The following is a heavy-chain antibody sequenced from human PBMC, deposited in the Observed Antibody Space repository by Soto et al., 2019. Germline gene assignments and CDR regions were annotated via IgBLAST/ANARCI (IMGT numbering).Heavy chain of an antibody. Sequence: GGSLRLSCAASGFTFSSYAMHWVRQAPGKGLEWVAVISYDGSNKYYADSVKGRFTISRDNSKNTLYLQMNSLRAEDTAVYYCARDFRPDSSGYFYSYFDLWGRGTLVTVSS. J-gene: IGHJ2*01. CDR3: ARDFRPDSSGYFYSYFDL. CDR2: ISYDGSNK. CDR1: GFTFSSYA. V-gene: IGHV3-30-3*01. D-gene: IGHD3-22*01.